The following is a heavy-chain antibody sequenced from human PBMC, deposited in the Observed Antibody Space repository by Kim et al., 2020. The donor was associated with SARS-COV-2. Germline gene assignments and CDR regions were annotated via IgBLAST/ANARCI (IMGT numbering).Heavy chain of an antibody. CDR2: IIPILGIA. J-gene: IGHJ6*03. CDR1: GGTFSSYA. Sequence: SVKVSCKASGGTFSSYAISWVRQAPGQGLEWMGRIIPILGIANYAQKFQGRVTITADKSTSTAYMELSSLRSEDTAVYYCAREPPYIAAAGYYYYYYMDVWGKGTTVTVSS. CDR3: AREPPYIAAAGYYYYYYMDV. D-gene: IGHD6-13*01. V-gene: IGHV1-69*04.